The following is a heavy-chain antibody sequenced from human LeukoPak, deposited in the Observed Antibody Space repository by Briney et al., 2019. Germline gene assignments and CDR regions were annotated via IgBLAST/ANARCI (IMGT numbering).Heavy chain of an antibody. V-gene: IGHV3-11*06. CDR1: GFTFSDYY. CDR3: XXXXXXXXEXXXXXYVDY. J-gene: IGHJ4*02. CDR2: XXXSSXYI. D-gene: IGHD1-26*01. Sequence: KSGGSLRLSCAASGFTFSDYYMSWIRQAPGKGLEWVSSXXXSSXYIXDADSXKGQFTISRDNAKNTLFLQMSSPRDEDTAVYYXXXXXXXXXEXXXXXYVDYWGQGTLVIVSS.